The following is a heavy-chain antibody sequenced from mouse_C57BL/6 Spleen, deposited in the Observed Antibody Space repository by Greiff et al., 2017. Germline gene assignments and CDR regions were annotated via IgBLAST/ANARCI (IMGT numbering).Heavy chain of an antibody. CDR2: IDPEDGET. J-gene: IGHJ4*01. Sequence: VQLQQSGAELVKPGASVKLSCTASGFNFKDYYMHWVKQRTEQGLEWIGRIDPEDGETKYAPEFQGKATITADTSSNTAYLPLSSLTSEDTAVYYGARKDAMDYWGQGTSVTVSS. CDR3: ARKDAMDY. V-gene: IGHV14-2*01. CDR1: GFNFKDYY.